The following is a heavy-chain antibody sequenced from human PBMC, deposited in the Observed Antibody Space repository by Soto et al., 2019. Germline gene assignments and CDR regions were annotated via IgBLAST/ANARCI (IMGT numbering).Heavy chain of an antibody. CDR2: IYPGDSDT. CDR3: AKGMRSPVAGTPSDY. J-gene: IGHJ4*02. D-gene: IGHD6-19*01. V-gene: IGHV5-51*01. CDR1: GYSFTSYW. Sequence: GESLKISCKGSGYSFTSYWIGWVRQMPGKGLEWMGIIYPGDSDTRYSPSFQGQVTISADKSISTAYLQWSSLKASDTAVYYCAKGMRSPVAGTPSDYWGQGTLVTVSS.